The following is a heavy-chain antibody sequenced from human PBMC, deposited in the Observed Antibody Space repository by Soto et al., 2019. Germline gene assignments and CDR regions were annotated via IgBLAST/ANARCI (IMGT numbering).Heavy chain of an antibody. Sequence: ASVKVSCKASGYTFTSYAIHWVRQAPGQRLEWMGWINAGNGNTKYSQKFQGRVIITRDTSAGTAYMELRSLRSEDTAVYYCAAPIVAFYWGQGTLVTVSS. J-gene: IGHJ4*02. V-gene: IGHV1-3*01. CDR3: AAPIVAFY. CDR2: INAGNGNT. D-gene: IGHD5-12*01. CDR1: GYTFTSYA.